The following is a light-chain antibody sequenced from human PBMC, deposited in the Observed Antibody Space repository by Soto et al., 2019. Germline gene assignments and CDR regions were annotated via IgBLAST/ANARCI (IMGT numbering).Light chain of an antibody. CDR1: QNVRRN. V-gene: IGKV3-15*01. J-gene: IGKJ1*01. CDR3: QHYNVWPPWT. CDR2: GAI. Sequence: EIVMTQSPATLSVSPEDRVTLSCRASQNVRRNIAWYQQKPGQAPSLLIFGAITRATGIPARFSGSGSGTEVTLTISSLQSEDSAIYYCQHYNVWPPWTFGQGTKV.